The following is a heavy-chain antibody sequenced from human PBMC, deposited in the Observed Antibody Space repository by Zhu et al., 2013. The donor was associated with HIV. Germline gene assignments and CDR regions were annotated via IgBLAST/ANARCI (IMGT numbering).Heavy chain of an antibody. CDR3: ARGVIATQYYGMDV. CDR2: IIPIFNTT. D-gene: IGHD6-6*01. J-gene: IGHJ6*02. Sequence: QVQLVQSGAEVKKPGSSVRVSCKASGGTFSNYAVSWVRQAPGQGLEWMGGIIPIFNTTNYAQKFQGRVTITADKSTNTAYMELTSLIFEDTAIYYCARGVIATQYYGMDVWGQGTSVSVSS. CDR1: GGTFSNYA. V-gene: IGHV1-69*06.